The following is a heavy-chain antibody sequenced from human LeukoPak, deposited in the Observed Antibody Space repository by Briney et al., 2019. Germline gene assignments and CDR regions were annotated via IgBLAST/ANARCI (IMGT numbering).Heavy chain of an antibody. CDR1: GFTFSTYW. J-gene: IGHJ4*02. D-gene: IGHD2-15*01. CDR3: ARDTGCAGGNCFSFYDS. Sequence: GGSLRLSCAASGFTFSTYWMTWVRQAPGKGLEWVANIKEDGSQKYYVDSVKGRLTISRDNAKNSLYLQMDSLRAEDTAVYYCARDTGCAGGNCFSFYDSWGQGTLVTVSS. V-gene: IGHV3-7*01. CDR2: IKEDGSQK.